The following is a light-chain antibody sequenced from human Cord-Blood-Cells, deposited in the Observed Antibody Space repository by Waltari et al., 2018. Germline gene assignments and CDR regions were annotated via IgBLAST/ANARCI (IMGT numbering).Light chain of an antibody. CDR2: AAS. Sequence: DIQMTQSPSSLSASVGDRVRITCRASQSISSYLNWYQQKPGKAPKLLIYAASSLQSGVPSRFSGSGSGTDFTLTISSLQPEDFATYYCQQSYSTPPITFGQGTRLEIK. CDR3: QQSYSTPPIT. CDR1: QSISSY. V-gene: IGKV1-39*01. J-gene: IGKJ5*01.